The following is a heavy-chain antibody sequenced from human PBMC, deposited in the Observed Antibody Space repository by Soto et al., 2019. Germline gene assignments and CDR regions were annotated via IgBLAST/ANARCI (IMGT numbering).Heavy chain of an antibody. Sequence: GGALRLSCAASGFTFSSYAMSWVRQAPGKGLEWVSAISGSGGSTYYADSVKGRFTISRDNSKNTLYLQMNSLRAEDTAVYYCAKDPPRGYYDSSGYPDYWGQGTLVTVSS. V-gene: IGHV3-23*01. CDR3: AKDPPRGYYDSSGYPDY. CDR2: ISGSGGST. CDR1: GFTFSSYA. J-gene: IGHJ4*02. D-gene: IGHD3-22*01.